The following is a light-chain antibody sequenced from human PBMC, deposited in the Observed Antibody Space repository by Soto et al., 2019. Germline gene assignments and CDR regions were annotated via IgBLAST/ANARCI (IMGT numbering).Light chain of an antibody. V-gene: IGKV1-33*01. CDR1: QDISHF. CDR3: QQYDDLPIT. Sequence: DIQMTQSPSSLFASVGDRVTITCRASQDISHFLNWYQQKPGKAPKLLIYDASNLQTGVPSRFSGRGSGTDFTFTISSLQPDDSGIYYCQQYDDLPITFGQGARLEIK. CDR2: DAS. J-gene: IGKJ5*01.